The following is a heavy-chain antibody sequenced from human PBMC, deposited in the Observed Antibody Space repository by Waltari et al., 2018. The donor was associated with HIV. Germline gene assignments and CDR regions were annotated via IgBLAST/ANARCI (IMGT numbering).Heavy chain of an antibody. V-gene: IGHV1-69*01. CDR3: ARGVYYDILTGPIMGYFDY. J-gene: IGHJ4*02. Sequence: QVQLVQSGAEVKKPGSSVKVSCKASGGTFNKHDFIWVTTAPVQGLEWMGGIIPIFNTRNYAQKFQGRVTITADESTSTAYMELSSLRSEDTAVYYCARGVYYDILTGPIMGYFDYWGQGTLVTVSS. D-gene: IGHD3-9*01. CDR1: GGTFNKHD. CDR2: IIPIFNTR.